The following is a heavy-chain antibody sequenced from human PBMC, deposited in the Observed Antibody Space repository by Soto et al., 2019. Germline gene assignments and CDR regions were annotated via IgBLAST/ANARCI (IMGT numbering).Heavy chain of an antibody. D-gene: IGHD1-20*01. J-gene: IGHJ6*02. CDR2: ISYDGSNK. Sequence: HPGGSLRLSCAASGFTFSSYAMHCVRQAPGKGLEWVAVISYDGSNKYYADSVKGRFTISRDNSKNTLYLQMNSLRAEDTVVYYCARDSGKDNWIDFVHAPYYYYYGMDVWGQETTVTVSS. CDR3: ARDSGKDNWIDFVHAPYYYYYGMDV. V-gene: IGHV3-30-3*01. CDR1: GFTFSSYA.